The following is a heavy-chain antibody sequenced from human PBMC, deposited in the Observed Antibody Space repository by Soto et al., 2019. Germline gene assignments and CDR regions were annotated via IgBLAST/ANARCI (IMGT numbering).Heavy chain of an antibody. Sequence: QVQLVESGGGVVLPGRSLRLSCAASGFTFSSYAMHWIRQPPGEGLEWVAVVSYDENNKFCADSVKGRFTISRDNSKNTVHLQMNSLRAEDTAVYYCSRGAGITETGAHYYYGMDVWSQGTTVTVSS. CDR3: SRGAGITETGAHYYYGMDV. CDR2: VSYDENNK. D-gene: IGHD6-13*01. J-gene: IGHJ6*02. V-gene: IGHV3-30-3*01. CDR1: GFTFSSYA.